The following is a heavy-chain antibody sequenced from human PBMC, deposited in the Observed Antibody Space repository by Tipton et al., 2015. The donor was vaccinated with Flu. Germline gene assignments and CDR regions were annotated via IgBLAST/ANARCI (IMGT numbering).Heavy chain of an antibody. CDR3: ATEYRGGGNRYYFDY. Sequence: LRLSCTVSGGSIRSSSYYWGWIRQPPGKGPEWIGSMLYGGSTYYNPSLKSRVTISVDTSKNQFSLKLSSVTAADTAVYYCATEYRGGGNRYYFDYWGQGTLVTVSS. CDR1: GGSIRSSSYY. D-gene: IGHD4-23*01. CDR2: MLYGGST. V-gene: IGHV4-39*07. J-gene: IGHJ4*02.